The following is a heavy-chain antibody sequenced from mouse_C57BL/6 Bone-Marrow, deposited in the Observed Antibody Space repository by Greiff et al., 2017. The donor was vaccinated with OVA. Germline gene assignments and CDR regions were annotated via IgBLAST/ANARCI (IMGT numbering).Heavy chain of an antibody. Sequence: VQLKESGAELVKPGASVKLSCTASGFNIKDYYMHWVKQRTEQGLEWIGRIDPEDGETKYAPKFQGKATITADTSSNTAYLQLSSLTSEDTAVYYSASPPLYYGNYVAFFDYWGQGTTLTVSS. CDR2: IDPEDGET. CDR1: GFNIKDYY. V-gene: IGHV14-2*01. D-gene: IGHD2-1*01. J-gene: IGHJ2*01. CDR3: ASPPLYYGNYVAFFDY.